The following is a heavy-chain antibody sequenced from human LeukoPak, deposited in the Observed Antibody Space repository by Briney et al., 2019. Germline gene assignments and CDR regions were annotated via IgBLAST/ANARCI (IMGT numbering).Heavy chain of an antibody. D-gene: IGHD6-19*01. V-gene: IGHV3-23*01. CDR3: AKEAQQWYYAFDI. Sequence: GGSLRLSCAASGFTFRIYAMSWVRQAPGKGLEWVSAMSGSDGSTYYADSVKGRFTISRDNSKNTLYLQMNSLRAEDTAVYYCAKEAQQWYYAFDIWGQGTMVTVSS. CDR1: GFTFRIYA. CDR2: MSGSDGST. J-gene: IGHJ3*02.